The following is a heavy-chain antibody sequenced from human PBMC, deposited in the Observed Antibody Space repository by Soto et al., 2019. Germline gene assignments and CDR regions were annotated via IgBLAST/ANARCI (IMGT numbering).Heavy chain of an antibody. J-gene: IGHJ4*02. CDR1: GFTFSSYG. CDR2: IWYDGSNK. V-gene: IGHV3-33*01. CDR3: ARDLNLIPSIADYYFDY. D-gene: IGHD6-6*01. Sequence: QVQLVESGGGVVQPGRSLRLSCAASGFTFSSYGMHWVRQAPGKGLEWVAVIWYDGSNKYYADSVKGRFTISRDNSKNTLYLQMNSLRAEDTAVYYCARDLNLIPSIADYYFDYWGQGTLVTVSS.